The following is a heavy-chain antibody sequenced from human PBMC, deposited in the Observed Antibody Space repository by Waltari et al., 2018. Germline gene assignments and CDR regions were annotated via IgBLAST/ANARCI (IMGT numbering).Heavy chain of an antibody. D-gene: IGHD3-3*01. Sequence: QVQLQESGPGLVKPSETLSLTCTVSGGSISSYYWSWIRQPAGKGLEWIGRIYTSGGTNCNPARKSRVTMSVDTSKNQFSLKLSSVTAADTAVYYCAREVFGVVAMYWFDPWGQGTLVTVSS. CDR3: AREVFGVVAMYWFDP. J-gene: IGHJ5*02. CDR2: IYTSGGT. CDR1: GGSISSYY. V-gene: IGHV4-4*07.